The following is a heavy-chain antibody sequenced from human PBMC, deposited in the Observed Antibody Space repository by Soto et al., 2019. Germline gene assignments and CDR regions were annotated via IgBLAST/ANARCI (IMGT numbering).Heavy chain of an antibody. CDR2: SSPRGDTI. CDR3: AKGPHTNVGWPYYFES. CDR1: GFSLANYP. Sequence: GGTLRLSCVASGFSLANYPMNWVRQTPGKGLEWISYSSPRGDTIYYADSVEGRFTISRDNARNSLSLHMSSLRDEDSALYYCAKGPHTNVGWPYYFESWGQGVPVTVSS. V-gene: IGHV3-48*02. D-gene: IGHD6-19*01. J-gene: IGHJ4*02.